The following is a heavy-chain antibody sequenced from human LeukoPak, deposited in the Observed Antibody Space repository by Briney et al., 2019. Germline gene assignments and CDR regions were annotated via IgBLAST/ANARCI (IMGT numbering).Heavy chain of an antibody. J-gene: IGHJ4*02. CDR2: IYSGGST. CDR1: GFTVSSNY. V-gene: IGHV3-53*01. CDR3: ARESDFYVSSGYYRPLGD. D-gene: IGHD3-22*01. Sequence: GESLRLSCAASGFTVSSNYMSWVRQAPGKGLEWVSVIYSGGSTYYADSVRGRFTVSRDNSKNTLYLQMSSLRAEDTAVYYCARESDFYVSSGYYRPLGDWGQGTLVTVSS.